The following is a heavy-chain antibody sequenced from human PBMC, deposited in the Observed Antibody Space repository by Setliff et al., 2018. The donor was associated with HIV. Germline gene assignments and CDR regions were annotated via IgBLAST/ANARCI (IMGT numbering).Heavy chain of an antibody. Sequence: LSLTCAVYGGSFRGYYWSWIRQPPGKGLEWIGEINHSGSTNYNPSLKSRVTISVDTSKNQFSLKLGSVTAADTAVYYCNIYYYYYMDVWGKGTTVTVSS. CDR3: NIYYYYYMDV. V-gene: IGHV4-34*01. J-gene: IGHJ6*03. CDR2: INHSGST. CDR1: GGSFRGYY.